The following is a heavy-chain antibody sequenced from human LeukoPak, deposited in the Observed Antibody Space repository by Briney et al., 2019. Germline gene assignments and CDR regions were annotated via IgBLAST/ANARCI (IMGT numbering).Heavy chain of an antibody. CDR3: ARTGDYDFWSDYHFYYYYYMDV. CDR2: IKQDRSEK. V-gene: IGHV3-7*01. D-gene: IGHD3-3*01. CDR1: GFTFSNYW. J-gene: IGHJ6*03. Sequence: PGGSLRLSCAASGFTFSNYWMSWVRQAPGKGLEWVANIKQDRSEKYYVDSVKGRFTISRDNAKNSLYLQMNSLRAEDTAVYYCARTGDYDFWSDYHFYYYYYMDVWGKGTTVTVSS.